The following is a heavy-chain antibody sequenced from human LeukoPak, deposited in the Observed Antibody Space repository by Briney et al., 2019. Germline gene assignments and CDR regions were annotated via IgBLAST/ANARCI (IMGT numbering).Heavy chain of an antibody. V-gene: IGHV3-30-3*01. CDR2: VSDDGNNQ. Sequence: GGSLRLSCAASGFPFSNFALHWVRQAPGKGLEWVAVVSDDGNNQFYADFVEGRFTVSRDNFKNTLYLQMNSLRAEDTAVYYCARDSYGWHDRWDYWGQGTLVTVSS. CDR1: GFPFSNFA. J-gene: IGHJ4*02. CDR3: ARDSYGWHDRWDY. D-gene: IGHD1-1*01.